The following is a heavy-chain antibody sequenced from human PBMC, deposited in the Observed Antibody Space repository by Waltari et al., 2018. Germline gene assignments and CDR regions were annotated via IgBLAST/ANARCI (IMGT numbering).Heavy chain of an antibody. CDR3: TTDRRYGPAWYFDY. D-gene: IGHD1-20*01. J-gene: IGHJ4*02. V-gene: IGHV3-15*01. CDR1: GFTFSNAW. Sequence: EVQLVESGGGLVKPGGSLRLSCAASGFTFSNAWMSWVRQAPGKGLEWVGRIKSKTDGGTTDYAAPVKGRFTISRDDSKNTLYLQMNSLKTEDTAVYYCTTDRRYGPAWYFDYWGQGTLVTVSS. CDR2: IKSKTDGGTT.